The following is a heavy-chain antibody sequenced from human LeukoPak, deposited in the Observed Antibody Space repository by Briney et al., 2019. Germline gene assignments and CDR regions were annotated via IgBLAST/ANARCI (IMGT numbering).Heavy chain of an antibody. CDR3: ARGFNDYGNTGHAFDI. Sequence: SETLSLTCTVSGGSISSYYWSRIRQPAGKGLEWIGRIYTSGSTNYNPSLKSRVTMSVDTSKNQFSLKLSSVTAADTAVYYCARGFNDYGNTGHAFDIWGQGTMVTVSS. CDR2: IYTSGST. J-gene: IGHJ3*02. V-gene: IGHV4-4*07. CDR1: GGSISSYY. D-gene: IGHD4-17*01.